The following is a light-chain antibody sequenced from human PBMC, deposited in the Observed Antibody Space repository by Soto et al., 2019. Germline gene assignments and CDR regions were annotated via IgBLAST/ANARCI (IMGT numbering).Light chain of an antibody. V-gene: IGKV3-20*01. Sequence: EIVLTQSPGTLSLSPGERATLSCRASQSITNNYLAWYQQKPGRAHRLLIYGASSRATGIPDRFSGSGSGTDFTLTISRLEPEDSAVYYCQQYNDWPLTFGGGTKVEIK. CDR3: QQYNDWPLT. CDR1: QSITNNY. CDR2: GAS. J-gene: IGKJ4*01.